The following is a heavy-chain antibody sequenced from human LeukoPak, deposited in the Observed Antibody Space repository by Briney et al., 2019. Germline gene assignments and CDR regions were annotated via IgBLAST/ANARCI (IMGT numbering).Heavy chain of an antibody. CDR3: ARGGEGLRPDGNLYYYGSGEAEYFDY. V-gene: IGHV1-2*02. J-gene: IGHJ4*02. Sequence: ASVKVSCKASGYTFTGYYMHWVRQAPGQGLEWMGWINPNSGGTNYAQKFQGRVTITRDTSASTAYMELSSLRSEDTAVYYCARGGEGLRPDGNLYYYGSGEAEYFDYWGQGTLVTVSS. CDR1: GYTFTGYY. CDR2: INPNSGGT. D-gene: IGHD3-10*01.